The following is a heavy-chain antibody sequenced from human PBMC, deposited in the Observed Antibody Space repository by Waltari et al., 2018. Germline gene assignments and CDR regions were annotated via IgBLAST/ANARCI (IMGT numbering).Heavy chain of an antibody. V-gene: IGHV1-69*12. CDR2: ISPIVGTA. D-gene: IGHD5-12*01. Sequence: QVQLVQSGAEVKKPGSSVKVSCKASGGTFSSYAISWVQQAPGQGLEWMGGISPIVGTANYGEKFQGRVTINADESTSTAYMELSSLRSEDTAVYYCARAVGRDGYNFDYWGQGTLVTVSS. J-gene: IGHJ4*02. CDR3: ARAVGRDGYNFDY. CDR1: GGTFSSYA.